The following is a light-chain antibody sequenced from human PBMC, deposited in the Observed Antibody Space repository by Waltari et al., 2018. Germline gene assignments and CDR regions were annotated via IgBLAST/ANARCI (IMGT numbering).Light chain of an antibody. V-gene: IGKV4-1*01. CDR2: WAS. J-gene: IGKJ4*01. Sequence: DIVMTQSPDSLAVSLGERATINGKSSQGILDGSNNRNSLAWYQQKPGQSPNLLIYWASTRESGVPDRFSGSGSGTDFSLTISSLQAEDVAVYYCQQYYRVPLTFGGGTKIEIK. CDR3: QQYYRVPLT. CDR1: QGILDGSNNRNS.